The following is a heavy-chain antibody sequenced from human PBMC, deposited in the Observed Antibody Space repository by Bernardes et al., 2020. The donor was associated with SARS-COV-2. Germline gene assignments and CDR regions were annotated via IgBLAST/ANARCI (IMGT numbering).Heavy chain of an antibody. J-gene: IGHJ6*02. CDR1: GFTFSNFA. V-gene: IGHV3-23*01. CDR2: ISLGGGHT. CDR3: ASRSLQYYYGMDV. Sequence: GGSLRLSCAASGFTFSNFALSWVRQAPGKGLEWVSTISLGGGHTYFADSVKGRFTISRDNSKNTLYLQMNSLRVEDTAVYYCASRSLQYYYGMDVWGQGTTVTVSS. D-gene: IGHD2-21*02.